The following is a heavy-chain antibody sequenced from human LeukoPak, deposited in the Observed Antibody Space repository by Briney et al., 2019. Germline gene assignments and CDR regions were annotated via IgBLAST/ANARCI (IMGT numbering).Heavy chain of an antibody. D-gene: IGHD3-3*01. CDR3: ARGKYDLDY. J-gene: IGHJ4*02. V-gene: IGHV1-69*04. Sequence: GASVKVSCTASGDTFSSYAICWGRPAPGQGLEWMGRIIPILGIANYAQKFQGRVTITTDKPTSTAYMELSSLRSEDTAVYYCARGKYDLDYWGQGTLVTVSS. CDR2: IIPILGIA. CDR1: GDTFSSYA.